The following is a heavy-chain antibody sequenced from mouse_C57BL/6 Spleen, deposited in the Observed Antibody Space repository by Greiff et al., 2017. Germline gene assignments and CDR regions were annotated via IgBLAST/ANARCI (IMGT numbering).Heavy chain of an antibody. J-gene: IGHJ4*01. Sequence: VQLQQSGAELVRPGASVKLSCKASGYTFTDYYINWVKQRPGQGLEWIARIYPGSGNTYYNEKFKGKATLTAEKSSSTAYMQLSSLTSEDSAVYFCARRDYYGNSYAMDYWGQGTSVTVSS. CDR3: ARRDYYGNSYAMDY. CDR2: IYPGSGNT. CDR1: GYTFTDYY. V-gene: IGHV1-76*01. D-gene: IGHD2-1*01.